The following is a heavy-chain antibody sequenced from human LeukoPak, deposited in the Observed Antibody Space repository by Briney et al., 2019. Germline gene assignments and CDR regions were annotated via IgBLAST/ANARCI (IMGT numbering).Heavy chain of an antibody. V-gene: IGHV4-39*01. D-gene: IGHD3-9*01. CDR3: ARRPSGGLRYFDWDY. J-gene: IGHJ4*02. CDR2: IYYSGST. CDR1: SSYS. Sequence: SSYSMNWVRQAPGKGLEWIGSIYYSGSTYYNPSLKSRVTISVDTSKNQFSLKLSSVTAADTAVYYCARRPSGGLRYFDWDYWGQGTLVTVSS.